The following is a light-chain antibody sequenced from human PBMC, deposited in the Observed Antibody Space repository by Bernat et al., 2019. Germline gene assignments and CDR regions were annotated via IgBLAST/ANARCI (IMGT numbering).Light chain of an antibody. Sequence: QAGLTQPPSVSKGLRQTATLTCTGNSNNVGNQGSSWLQQHQGHPPKLLSYRNNNRPSGISERFSASRSGNTASLTITGLQPEDEADYYCSAWDTRLSGWVFGGGTKLAVL. J-gene: IGLJ3*02. CDR3: SAWDTRLSGWV. CDR1: SNNVGNQG. V-gene: IGLV10-54*04. CDR2: RNN.